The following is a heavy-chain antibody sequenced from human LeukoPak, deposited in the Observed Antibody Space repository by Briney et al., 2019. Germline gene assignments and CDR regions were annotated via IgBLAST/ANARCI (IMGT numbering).Heavy chain of an antibody. V-gene: IGHV3-30*04. CDR2: ISYDGSNK. J-gene: IGHJ3*02. D-gene: IGHD6-13*01. CDR3: ARDPIAAAGADAFDI. Sequence: GGSLRLSCAASGFTFSSYAMHWVRQAPGKGLEWVAVISYDGSNKYYADSVEGRFTISRDNSKNTLYLQMNSLRAEDTAVYYCARDPIAAAGADAFDIWGQGTMVTVSS. CDR1: GFTFSSYA.